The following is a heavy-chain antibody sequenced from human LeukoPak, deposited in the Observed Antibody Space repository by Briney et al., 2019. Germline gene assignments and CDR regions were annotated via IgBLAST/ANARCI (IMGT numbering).Heavy chain of an antibody. J-gene: IGHJ5*02. CDR2: IYYSGST. CDR1: GYSISTGYY. V-gene: IGHV4-61*01. D-gene: IGHD3-10*01. Sequence: SETLSLTCTVSGYSISTGYYWDWIRQPPGKGLEWIGYIYYSGSTNYNPSLKSRVTISVDTSKNQFSLKLSSVTAADTAVYYCARAVRGVFVWFDPWGQGTLVTVSS. CDR3: ARAVRGVFVWFDP.